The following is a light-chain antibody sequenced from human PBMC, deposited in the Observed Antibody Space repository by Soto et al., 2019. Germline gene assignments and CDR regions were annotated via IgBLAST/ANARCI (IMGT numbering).Light chain of an antibody. Sequence: EVVMTQSPDTLSVSPGETVTLSFRASHSVSSNLAWYQQKPGQAHRLLIYGASTRATGIPARFSGSGSGTEFTLTISSLQSEDFAVYYCQQYNNWPLTFGGGTKVDIK. CDR2: GAS. V-gene: IGKV3-15*01. CDR3: QQYNNWPLT. CDR1: HSVSSN. J-gene: IGKJ4*01.